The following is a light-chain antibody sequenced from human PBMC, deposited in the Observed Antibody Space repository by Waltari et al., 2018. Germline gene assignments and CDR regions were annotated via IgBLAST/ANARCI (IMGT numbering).Light chain of an antibody. CDR1: QSVIHSSNPRRS. CDR3: HQYCSTPLT. CDR2: WAS. Sequence: DIVMTQSPDSLAVSLGERATINCKSSQSVIHSSNPRRSLAWYQQKPGQPPKLLIYWASTRQPGVPDRFSGSGSGTDFTLTISTLQAEDVAVYYCHQYCSTPLTFGQGTKVDIK. V-gene: IGKV4-1*01. J-gene: IGKJ1*01.